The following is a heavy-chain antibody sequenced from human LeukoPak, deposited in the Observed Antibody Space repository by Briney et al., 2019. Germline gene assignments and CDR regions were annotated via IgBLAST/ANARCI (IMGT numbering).Heavy chain of an antibody. V-gene: IGHV3-30*04. CDR3: AIGYCRGGSCDDEPGDAFDI. D-gene: IGHD2-15*01. CDR2: ISYDGSNK. J-gene: IGHJ3*02. CDR1: GFTFSSYA. Sequence: GGSLRLSCAASGFTFSSYAMHWVRQAPGKGLEWVALISYDGSNKYYADSAKARFIISRDNSKNTVYLQMNSLRAEDTAVYYCAIGYCRGGSCDDEPGDAFDIWGQGTMVAVSS.